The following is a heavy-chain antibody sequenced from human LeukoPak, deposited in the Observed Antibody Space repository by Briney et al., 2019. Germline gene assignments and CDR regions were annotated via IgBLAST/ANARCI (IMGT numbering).Heavy chain of an antibody. CDR3: ARDYYDSSGYYDPPDY. J-gene: IGHJ4*02. V-gene: IGHV3-21*01. D-gene: IGHD3-22*01. Sequence: GGSLRLSCAASGFTFSDYSMNWVRQAPGKGLEWVSSISSGSSYIYYADSVKGRFTISRDNAKNSLYLQMNSLRAEDTAVYYCARDYYDSSGYYDPPDYWGQGTLVTVSS. CDR2: ISSGSSYI. CDR1: GFTFSDYS.